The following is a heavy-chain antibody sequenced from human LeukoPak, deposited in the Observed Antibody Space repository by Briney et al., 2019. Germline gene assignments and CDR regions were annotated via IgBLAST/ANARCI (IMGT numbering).Heavy chain of an antibody. CDR3: ARANSLMVRGVISYFDS. V-gene: IGHV3-48*02. CDR1: GFTFSSNG. CDR2: ISSTGATI. J-gene: IGHJ4*02. Sequence: GGSLRLSCAASGFTFSSNGMNWVRQAPGKGLDFIAYISSTGATIYYADSLKGRFTISRDNARNSLYLQMNSLRDEDTAVYFCARANSLMVRGVISYFDSWGQGTLVTVSS. D-gene: IGHD3-10*01.